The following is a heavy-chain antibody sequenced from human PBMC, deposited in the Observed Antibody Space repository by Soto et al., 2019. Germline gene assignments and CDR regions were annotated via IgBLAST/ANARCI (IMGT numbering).Heavy chain of an antibody. CDR3: AKDAPVDDILTGFFDY. J-gene: IGHJ4*02. D-gene: IGHD3-9*01. Sequence: GGSLRLSCAASGFTFSSYAMSWVRQAPGKGLEWVSAISGSGGSTYYADSVKGRFTISRDNSKNTLYLQMNSLRAEDTAVYYCAKDAPVDDILTGFFDYWGQGTLVTVSS. CDR2: ISGSGGST. V-gene: IGHV3-23*01. CDR1: GFTFSSYA.